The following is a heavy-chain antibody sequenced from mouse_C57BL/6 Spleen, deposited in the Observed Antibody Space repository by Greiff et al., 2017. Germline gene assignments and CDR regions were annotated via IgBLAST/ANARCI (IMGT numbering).Heavy chain of an antibody. CDR2: FYPGSGSI. D-gene: IGHD2-3*01. CDR3: ARHGDDGYYPGYYAMDY. CDR1: GYTFTEYT. J-gene: IGHJ4*01. Sequence: VKLQESGAELVKPGASVKLSCKASGYTFTEYTIHWVKQRSGQGLEWIGWFYPGSGSIKYNEKFKDKATLTADKSSSTVYMELSRLTSEDSAVYFCARHGDDGYYPGYYAMDYWGQGTSVTVSS. V-gene: IGHV1-62-2*01.